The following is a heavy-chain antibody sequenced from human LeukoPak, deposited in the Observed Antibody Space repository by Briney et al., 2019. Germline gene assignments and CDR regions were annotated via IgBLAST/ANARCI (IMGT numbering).Heavy chain of an antibody. Sequence: SVKVSCKASGGTFSSYAISWVRQAAGQGLEWMGGIIPIFGTANYAQKFQDRVTITTDESTSTAYMELSSLRSEDAAVYYCARGPGGAAAPFDYWRQGTVVTVSS. CDR2: IIPIFGTA. CDR1: GGTFSSYA. V-gene: IGHV1-69*05. J-gene: IGHJ4*02. CDR3: ARGPGGAAAPFDY. D-gene: IGHD6-13*01.